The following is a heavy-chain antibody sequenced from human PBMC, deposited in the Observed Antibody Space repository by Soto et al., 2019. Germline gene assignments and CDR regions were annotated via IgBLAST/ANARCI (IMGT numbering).Heavy chain of an antibody. D-gene: IGHD2-15*01. CDR2: IWYDGSNK. CDR3: ARDSPVVVVAATYDDAFDI. CDR1: GFTFSSYG. Sequence: GGSLRLSCAASGFTFSSYGMHWVRQAPGKGLEWVAVIWYDGSNKYYADSVKGRFTISRDNSKNTLYLQMNSLRAEDTAVYYCARDSPVVVVAATYDDAFDIWGQGTMVTVSS. V-gene: IGHV3-33*01. J-gene: IGHJ3*02.